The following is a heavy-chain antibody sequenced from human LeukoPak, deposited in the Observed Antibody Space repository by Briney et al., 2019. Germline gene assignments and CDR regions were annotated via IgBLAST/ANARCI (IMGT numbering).Heavy chain of an antibody. Sequence: GASVKVSCKASGYTFTGYYMLWVRQAPGQWIEWMGWINPNSGGTNYAQKFQGRVTITRDTSISTAYMELSRLRSDDTAVYYCARAQKGYDFWSGYIPADAFDIWGQGTMVTVSS. CDR2: INPNSGGT. CDR3: ARAQKGYDFWSGYIPADAFDI. D-gene: IGHD3-3*01. V-gene: IGHV1-2*02. J-gene: IGHJ3*02. CDR1: GYTFTGYY.